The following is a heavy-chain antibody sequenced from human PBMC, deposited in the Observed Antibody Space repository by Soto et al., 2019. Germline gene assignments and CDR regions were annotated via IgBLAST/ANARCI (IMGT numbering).Heavy chain of an antibody. V-gene: IGHV3-23*01. D-gene: IGHD4-17*01. CDR2: ISGSGGST. CDR1: GFTFSSYA. J-gene: IGHJ4*02. Sequence: EVQLLESGGGLVQPGGSLRLSCAASGFTFSSYAMSWVRQAPGKGLGWVSAISGSGGSTYYADSVKGRFTISRDNSKNTLYLQMNSLRAEDTAVYYCAKVLMTTVTTLSEFDYWGQGTLVTVSS. CDR3: AKVLMTTVTTLSEFDY.